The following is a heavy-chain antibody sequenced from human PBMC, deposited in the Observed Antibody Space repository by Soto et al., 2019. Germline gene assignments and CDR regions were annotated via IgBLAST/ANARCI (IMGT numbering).Heavy chain of an antibody. CDR3: ARDRPHNWFDP. CDR1: GFTFSSHW. J-gene: IGHJ5*02. CDR2: VNTDGTST. Sequence: GGSLRLSCAASGFTFSSHWMHWVRQAPGKGLVWVSRVNTDGTSTTYADSVKGRFTISRDNAKNTLYLQMNSLRAEDTAVYYCARDRPHNWFDPWGQGTLVTVSS. V-gene: IGHV3-74*01.